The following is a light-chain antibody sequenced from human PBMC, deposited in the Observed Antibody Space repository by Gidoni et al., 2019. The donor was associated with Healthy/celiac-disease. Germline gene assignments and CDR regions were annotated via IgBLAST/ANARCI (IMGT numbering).Light chain of an antibody. J-gene: IGKJ4*01. CDR2: AAF. CDR3: QQSYSTPRT. V-gene: IGKV1-39*01. CDR1: QSISSY. Sequence: IQMTQSPSSLSASVGDRVTITCRASQSISSYLNWYQQNTGKAPKLLIYAAFSLQSGVPSRFSGSGSGTDFTLTISSLQPEDFATYYCQQSYSTPRTFGGGTKVEIK.